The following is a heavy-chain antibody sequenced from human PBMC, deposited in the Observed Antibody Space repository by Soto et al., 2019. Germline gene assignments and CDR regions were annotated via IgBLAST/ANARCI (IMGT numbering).Heavy chain of an antibody. CDR1: GDRVSTNSAA. CDR3: ARARDYAAWSVYTSQYCYYGMDV. J-gene: IGHJ6*02. CDR2: TYYRSKWYI. D-gene: IGHD3-3*01. V-gene: IGHV6-1*01. Sequence: SQTLSLTCAISGDRVSTNSAAWNWIRQSPSRGLEWLGRTYYRSKWYIDYALSVQSRITINPDTSKNQFSLQLDSVTPDDTAVYYCARARDYAAWSVYTSQYCYYGMDVWGQGTTVTVSS.